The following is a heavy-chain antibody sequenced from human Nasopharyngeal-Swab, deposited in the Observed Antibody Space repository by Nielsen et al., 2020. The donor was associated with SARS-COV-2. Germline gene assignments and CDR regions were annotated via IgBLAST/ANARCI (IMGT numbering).Heavy chain of an antibody. D-gene: IGHD3-16*01. Sequence: GESLKISCAASGFTFSSYWMSWVRQAPGKGLEWVANIKQDGSEKYYVDSVKGRFTISRDNAKNSLYLQMNSLRAEDTAVYYCARDLVTESLGYGLDYWGQGTLVTVSS. V-gene: IGHV3-7*01. CDR1: GFTFSSYW. CDR3: ARDLVTESLGYGLDY. J-gene: IGHJ4*02. CDR2: IKQDGSEK.